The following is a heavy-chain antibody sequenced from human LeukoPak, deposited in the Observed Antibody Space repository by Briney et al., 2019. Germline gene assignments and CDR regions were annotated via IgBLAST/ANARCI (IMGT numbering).Heavy chain of an antibody. J-gene: IGHJ4*02. Sequence: ASVKVSCKASGYTFTSYGISWVRQAPGQGLEWMGWISAYNGNTNYAQKLQGRVTMTTDTSTSTVYMELSSLRSADTALYYCARDIGQGSSWLYDYWGQGTLVTVSS. CDR2: ISAYNGNT. CDR3: ARDIGQGSSWLYDY. CDR1: GYTFTSYG. D-gene: IGHD6-13*01. V-gene: IGHV1-18*01.